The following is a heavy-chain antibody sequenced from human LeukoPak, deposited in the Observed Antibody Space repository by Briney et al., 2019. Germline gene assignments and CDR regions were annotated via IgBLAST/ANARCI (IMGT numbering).Heavy chain of an antibody. CDR1: VCTFSSYA. V-gene: IGHV1-69*13. D-gene: IGHD3-9*01. CDR2: IIPIFVSA. J-gene: IGHJ4*02. Sequence: ASEKVSCKASVCTFSSYAFSWVRQAPGQGLEWMGGIIPIFVSANYAQKFQGRVTITADESTSTAYMELSSLRSEDTAVYYCARSADWLPDYWGQGTLVTVSS. CDR3: ARSADWLPDY.